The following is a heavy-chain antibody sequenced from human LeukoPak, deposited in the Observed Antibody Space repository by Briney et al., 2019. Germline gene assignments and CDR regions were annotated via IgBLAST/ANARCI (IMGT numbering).Heavy chain of an antibody. CDR2: ISGSGGST. CDR3: AKGSKAVLFTRDHYMDV. J-gene: IGHJ6*03. CDR1: GFTFSSYA. Sequence: GGSLRLSCAASGFTFSSYAMSWVRQAPGKGLEWVSAISGSGGSTYYADSVRGRFTISRDNSKNTLYLQMNSLRAEDTAVYFCAKGSKAVLFTRDHYMDVWGKGTTVTTSS. D-gene: IGHD6-19*01. V-gene: IGHV3-23*01.